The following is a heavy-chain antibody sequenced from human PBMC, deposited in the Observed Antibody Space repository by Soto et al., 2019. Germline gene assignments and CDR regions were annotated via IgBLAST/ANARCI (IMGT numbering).Heavy chain of an antibody. CDR3: ARGVVIMNSYSGLDV. D-gene: IGHD3-9*01. CDR1: GFTFSSYA. CDR2: ISSDGTNK. V-gene: IGHV3-30*04. Sequence: QVQLVESGGGVVQPGRSLRLSCAASGFTFSSYAIHWVRQAPGKGLEWVAIISSDGTNKFYADSVKGRFTISRDNSKNTLYLQMNSLRGEDTAVYYCARGVVIMNSYSGLDVWGQGTTVTVSS. J-gene: IGHJ6*02.